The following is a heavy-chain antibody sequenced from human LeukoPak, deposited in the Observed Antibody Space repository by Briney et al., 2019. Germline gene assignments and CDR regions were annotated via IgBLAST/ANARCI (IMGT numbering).Heavy chain of an antibody. CDR1: GFTFSSYG. J-gene: IGHJ3*01. V-gene: IGHV3-30*18. D-gene: IGHD6-13*01. CDR2: ISYDGSNE. CDR3: AKEEAADGDAFDV. Sequence: QPGRSLRLSCAASGFTFSSYGMHWVRQAPGKGLEWVTVISYDGSNEYFADSVKGRFTISRDNSKNTLYLQMSSLRAEDTAVYYCAKEEAADGDAFDVWGQGTMVTVSS.